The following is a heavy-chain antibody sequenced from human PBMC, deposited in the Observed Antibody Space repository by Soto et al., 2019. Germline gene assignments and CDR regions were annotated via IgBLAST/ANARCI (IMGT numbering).Heavy chain of an antibody. J-gene: IGHJ6*02. CDR3: ARMVRFGDVYYGMDV. V-gene: IGHV4-59*01. CDR1: GGSISSYY. Sequence: SETLSLTCTVSGGSISSYYWSWIRQPPGKGLEWIGYIYYSGSTNYNPSLKSRVTISVDTSKNQFSMKLSSVTAADTAVYYCARMVRFGDVYYGMDVWGQGTTVTVSS. D-gene: IGHD3-10*01. CDR2: IYYSGST.